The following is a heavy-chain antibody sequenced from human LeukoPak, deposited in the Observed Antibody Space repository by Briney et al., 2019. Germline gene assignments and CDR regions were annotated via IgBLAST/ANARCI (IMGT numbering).Heavy chain of an antibody. CDR1: GFNFNYVW. J-gene: IGHJ6*02. D-gene: IGHD1-26*01. Sequence: GGSLRLSCAASGFNFNYVWMDWVRQAPGKGLEWVGRIRTKIEGETTDYAAPVKGRFTISRDDSRTTLYLHMNSLKTEDSAVYYCTTERNWELLRPYGLDIWGQGTTVTVSS. CDR2: IRTKIEGETT. V-gene: IGHV3-15*01. CDR3: TTERNWELLRPYGLDI.